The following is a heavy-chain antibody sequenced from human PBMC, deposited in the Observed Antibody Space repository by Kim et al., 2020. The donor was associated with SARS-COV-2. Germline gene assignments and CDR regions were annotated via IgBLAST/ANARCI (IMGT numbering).Heavy chain of an antibody. CDR2: IYSGGST. D-gene: IGHD3-10*01. CDR1: GFTVSSNY. Sequence: GGSLRLSCAASGFTVSSNYMSWVRQAPGKGLEWVSVIYSGGSTYYADSVKGRFTISRDNSKNTLYLQMNSLRAEDTAVYYCARDVSSQLLWFGELLEEPYGMDVWGQGTTVTVSS. J-gene: IGHJ6*02. CDR3: ARDVSSQLLWFGELLEEPYGMDV. V-gene: IGHV3-66*02.